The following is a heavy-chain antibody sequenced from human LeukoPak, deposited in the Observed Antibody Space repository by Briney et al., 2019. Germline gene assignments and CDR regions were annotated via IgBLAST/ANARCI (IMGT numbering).Heavy chain of an antibody. D-gene: IGHD5-18*01. CDR1: GGTFSSYA. J-gene: IGHJ6*02. CDR3: ARDVGGYSYGYPPRYYGMDV. V-gene: IGHV1-69*04. Sequence: SVKVSCKASGGTFSSYAISWVRQAPGQGLEWMGRIIPILGIANYAQKFQGRVTITADKSTSTAYMELSSLRSEDTAVYYCARDVGGYSYGYPPRYYGMDVWGQGTTVTVSS. CDR2: IIPILGIA.